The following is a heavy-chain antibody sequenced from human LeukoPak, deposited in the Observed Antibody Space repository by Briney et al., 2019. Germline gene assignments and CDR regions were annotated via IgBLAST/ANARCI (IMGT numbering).Heavy chain of an antibody. CDR3: VKDVVVVPAAIIYDAFDI. CDR2: ISSNGGST. CDR1: GFTFSSYA. V-gene: IGHV3-64D*06. Sequence: SGGSLRLSCSASGFTFSSYAMDWVRQAPGKGLEYVSAISSNGGSTYYADSVKGRFTISRDNSKNTLYLQMSSLRAEDTAVYYCVKDVVVVPAAIIYDAFDIWGQGTMVTVSS. J-gene: IGHJ3*02. D-gene: IGHD2-2*02.